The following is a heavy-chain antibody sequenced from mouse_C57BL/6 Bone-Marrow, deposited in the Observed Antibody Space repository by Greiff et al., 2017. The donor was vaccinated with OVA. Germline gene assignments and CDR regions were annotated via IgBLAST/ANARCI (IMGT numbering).Heavy chain of an antibody. CDR1: GFTFSSYA. D-gene: IGHD2-4*01. CDR3: ARDRDYPLDY. CDR2: ISDGGSYT. J-gene: IGHJ2*01. V-gene: IGHV5-4*01. Sequence: EVQGVESGGGLVKPGGSLKLSCAASGFTFSSYAMSWVRQTPEKRLEWVATISDGGSYTYYPDNVKGRFTISRDNAKNNLYLQMSHLKSEDTAMYYCARDRDYPLDYWGQGTTLTVSS.